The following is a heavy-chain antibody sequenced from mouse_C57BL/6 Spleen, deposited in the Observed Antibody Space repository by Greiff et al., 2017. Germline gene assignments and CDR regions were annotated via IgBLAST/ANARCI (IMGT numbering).Heavy chain of an antibody. J-gene: IGHJ2*01. Sequence: QVQLQQSGPELVKPGASVKISCKASGYAFSSSWMNWVKQRPGKGLEWIGRIYPGDGDTNYNGKFKGKATLTAAKSSSTADMQRSSLTSEDSAVYFCATYWTVDYWGQGTTLTVSS. CDR2: IYPGDGDT. CDR1: GYAFSSSW. V-gene: IGHV1-82*01. CDR3: ATYWTVDY. D-gene: IGHD1-1*01.